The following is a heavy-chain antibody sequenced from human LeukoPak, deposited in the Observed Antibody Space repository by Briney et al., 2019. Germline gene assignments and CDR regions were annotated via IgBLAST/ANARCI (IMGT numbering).Heavy chain of an antibody. J-gene: IGHJ3*02. Sequence: GGSLRLSYAASGFTVSSNYMSWVRQAPGNGLEWVSVIYSGGSTYYADSVKGRFTISRHNSKNTLYLQMNSLRAEDTAVYYCARDIWPYAFDIWGQGTMVTVSS. CDR1: GFTVSSNY. V-gene: IGHV3-53*04. CDR2: IYSGGST. CDR3: ARDIWPYAFDI.